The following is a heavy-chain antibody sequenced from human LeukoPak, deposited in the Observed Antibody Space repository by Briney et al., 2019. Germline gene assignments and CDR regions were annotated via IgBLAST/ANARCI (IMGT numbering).Heavy chain of an antibody. Sequence: GGSLRLSCEASGFSFRDYAMSWVRQAPGKGLEWISIISGNGAGTFYADSVKGRFTIFRDNSKNTLYLQMNSLRDEDTATYYCAKDFGVVVIATIYFDSWGQGTLVAVSS. D-gene: IGHD3-22*01. CDR3: AKDFGVVVIATIYFDS. CDR1: GFSFRDYA. V-gene: IGHV3-23*01. J-gene: IGHJ4*02. CDR2: ISGNGAGT.